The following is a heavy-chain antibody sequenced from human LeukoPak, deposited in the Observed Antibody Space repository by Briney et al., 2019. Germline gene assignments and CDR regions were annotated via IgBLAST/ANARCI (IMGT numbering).Heavy chain of an antibody. J-gene: IGHJ6*04. CDR1: GFTFSSYA. Sequence: GGSLRLSCAASGFTFSSYAMHWVRQAPGKGLEWVTVISYDGSNKYYADSVKGRFTISRDNSKNTLYLQMNSLRAEDTAVYYCERERVVVTVIEVCYSGMDVWGKGTRVTVSS. V-gene: IGHV3-30-3*01. D-gene: IGHD2-21*02. CDR2: ISYDGSNK. CDR3: ERERVVVTVIEVCYSGMDV.